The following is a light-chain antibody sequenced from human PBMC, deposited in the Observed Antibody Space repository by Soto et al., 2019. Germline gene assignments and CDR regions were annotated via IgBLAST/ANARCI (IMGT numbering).Light chain of an antibody. CDR3: QQCGSSLWT. CDR1: QSFSSTY. V-gene: IGKV3-20*01. J-gene: IGKJ1*01. Sequence: DSVLTQPPGPRSLSPGERATLSCRASQSFSSTYLAWYQQKPGQAPRLLIYGASSRATGIPDRFSGSGSGTDFTLTISRLEPEDFAVYYCQQCGSSLWTFGQGTKLDIK. CDR2: GAS.